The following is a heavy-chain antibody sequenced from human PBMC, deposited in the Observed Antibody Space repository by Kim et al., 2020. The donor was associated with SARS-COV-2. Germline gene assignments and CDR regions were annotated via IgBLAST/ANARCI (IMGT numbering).Heavy chain of an antibody. J-gene: IGHJ4*02. CDR1: GYTFTGYY. Sequence: ASVKVSCKASGYTFTGYYMHWVRQAPGQGLEWMGRINPNSGGTNYAQKFQGRVTMTRDTSISTAYMELSRLRSDDTAVYYCARGRGLTIFGVTNTGPQQVDYWGQGTLVTVSS. CDR3: ARGRGLTIFGVTNTGPQQVDY. V-gene: IGHV1-2*06. D-gene: IGHD3-3*01. CDR2: INPNSGGT.